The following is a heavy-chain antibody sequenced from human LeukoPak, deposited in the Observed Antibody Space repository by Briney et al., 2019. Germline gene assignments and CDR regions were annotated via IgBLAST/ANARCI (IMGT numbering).Heavy chain of an antibody. D-gene: IGHD2-15*01. J-gene: IGHJ4*02. Sequence: SETLSLTCTVSGDSISSSYWGWIRQPAGKGLEWIGRIHTSGSTYYSPSLKSRVTMSVDTSTNQFSLKLSSVTAADTAVYYCARDEQEYCSGGSCYRVVYWGQGTLVTVSS. CDR2: IHTSGST. CDR1: GDSISSSY. V-gene: IGHV4-4*07. CDR3: ARDEQEYCSGGSCYRVVY.